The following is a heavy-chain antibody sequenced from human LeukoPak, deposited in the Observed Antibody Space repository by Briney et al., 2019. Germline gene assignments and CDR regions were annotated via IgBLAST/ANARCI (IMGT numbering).Heavy chain of an antibody. D-gene: IGHD4-17*01. V-gene: IGHV4-59*01. Sequence: SETLSLTCTVSGGSISSYYWNWIRQPPGKGLEWIGYIYYSGSTNYNPSLKSRVTISVDTSKNQFSLKLSSVTAADTAVYYCARAGSDYGDYASDYWGQGTLVTVSS. CDR2: IYYSGST. J-gene: IGHJ4*02. CDR1: GGSISSYY. CDR3: ARAGSDYGDYASDY.